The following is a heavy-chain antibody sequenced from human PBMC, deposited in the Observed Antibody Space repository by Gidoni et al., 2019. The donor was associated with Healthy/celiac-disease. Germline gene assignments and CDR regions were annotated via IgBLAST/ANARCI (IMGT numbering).Heavy chain of an antibody. V-gene: IGHV3-23*01. D-gene: IGHD6-19*01. CDR2: ISGSGGST. CDR1: GFPFSSYA. Sequence: EVQLLESGGGLVQPGGSLRLSCAASGFPFSSYAMSWVRQAPGKGLEWVSAISGSGGSTYYADSVKGRFTISRDNSKNTLYLQMNSLRAEDTAVYYCAKITISVAGPTGYYFDYWDQGTLVTVSS. J-gene: IGHJ4*02. CDR3: AKITISVAGPTGYYFDY.